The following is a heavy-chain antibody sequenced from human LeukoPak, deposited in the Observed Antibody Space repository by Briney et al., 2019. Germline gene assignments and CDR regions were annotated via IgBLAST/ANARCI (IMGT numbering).Heavy chain of an antibody. CDR1: GFTFSSYS. V-gene: IGHV3-21*01. Sequence: PGGSLRLSCAASGFTFSSYSMNWVRQAPGKGLEWVSSISSSSSYIYYADSVKGRFTISRDNAKNSLYPQMNSLRAEDTAVYYXXXXXXXXXXXXXXXPIRLYGMDVWGQGTTVTVSS. CDR3: XXXXXXXXXXXXXXPIRLYGMDV. D-gene: IGHD2-2*02. CDR2: ISSSSSYI. J-gene: IGHJ6*02.